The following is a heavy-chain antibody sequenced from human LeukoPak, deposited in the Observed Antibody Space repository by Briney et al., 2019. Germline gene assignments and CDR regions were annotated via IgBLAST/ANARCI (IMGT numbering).Heavy chain of an antibody. V-gene: IGHV3-74*01. J-gene: IGHJ4*02. CDR2: INSDGSST. CDR1: GFTFCSYW. Sequence: GGSLSLSRAASGFTFCSYWMHWVRQAPGKGRVWVSRINSDGSSTSYADSVKGRFTISRDNAKNTLYLQMNSLRAEDTAVYYCARVDYWGQGTLVTVSS. CDR3: ARVDY.